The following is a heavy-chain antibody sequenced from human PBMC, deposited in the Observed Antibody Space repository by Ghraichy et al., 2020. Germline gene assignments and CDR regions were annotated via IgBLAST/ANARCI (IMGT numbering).Heavy chain of an antibody. CDR3: AKVSDYGGNPKEYFDY. D-gene: IGHD4-23*01. J-gene: IGHJ4*02. CDR2: ISGSGGST. V-gene: IGHV3-23*01. CDR1: GFTFSSYA. Sequence: GGSLRLSCAASGFTFSSYAMNWVRQAPGKGLEWVSAISGSGGSTYYADSVKGRFTISRDNSKNTLYLQMNSLRAEDTAVYYCAKVSDYGGNPKEYFDYWGQGTLFTFSS.